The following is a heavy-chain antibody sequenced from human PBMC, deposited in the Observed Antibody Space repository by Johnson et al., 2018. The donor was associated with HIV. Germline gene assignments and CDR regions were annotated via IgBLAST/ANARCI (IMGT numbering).Heavy chain of an antibody. D-gene: IGHD3-22*01. CDR1: GFRFSTYA. V-gene: IGHV3-30*14. CDR2: ISAEGNNQ. J-gene: IGHJ3*02. CDR3: ARDDVRDSSGYYYADAFDI. Sequence: QVQLVESGGGVVQPGRSLRLSCAASGFRFSTYALHWVRQTPGKGLAWVALISAEGNNQYYADSVKGRFTISLDNSKNTLYLQMNSLRAEDTAFYYCARDDVRDSSGYYYADAFDIWGQGTMVTVSS.